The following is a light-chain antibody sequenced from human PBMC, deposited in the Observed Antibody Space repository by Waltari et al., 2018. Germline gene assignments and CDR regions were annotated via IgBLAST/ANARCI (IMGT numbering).Light chain of an antibody. CDR3: QRRGHWPPGAT. Sequence: EIVLTQSPATLSLSPGERATLPCRASQSVSRYLAWYQQNPGQAPRLLIYDASNRATGIPARFSGSGSGTDFTLTISSLEPEDFAVYYCQRRGHWPPGATFGPGTRVDIK. CDR1: QSVSRY. V-gene: IGKV3-11*01. CDR2: DAS. J-gene: IGKJ3*01.